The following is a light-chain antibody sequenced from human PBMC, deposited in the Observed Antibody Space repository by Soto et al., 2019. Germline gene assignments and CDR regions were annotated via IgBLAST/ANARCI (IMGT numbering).Light chain of an antibody. V-gene: IGLV1-51*02. J-gene: IGLJ2*01. Sequence: QSALTQPPSVSAAPGQKVTISCSGSSSNIGNNYVSWYQQLPGTAPKLLIYENNKRPSGIPDRFSGSKSGTSATLGITGLXXXXXXDYYCGTWDSSLSAVFGGGTKLTVL. CDR1: SSNIGNNY. CDR2: ENN. CDR3: GTWDSSLSAV.